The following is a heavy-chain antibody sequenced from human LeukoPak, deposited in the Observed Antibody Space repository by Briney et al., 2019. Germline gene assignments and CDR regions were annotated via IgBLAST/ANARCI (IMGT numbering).Heavy chain of an antibody. D-gene: IGHD3-10*01. CDR2: IYYSGST. CDR1: GGSISSYY. J-gene: IGHJ6*03. CDR3: ARVGSGSYRYYYYYMDV. V-gene: IGHV4-59*01. Sequence: SETLSLTCTVSGGSISSYYWSWIRQPPGKGLEWSGYIYYSGSTNYNPSLKSRVTISVDTSKNQSSLKLSSVTAVDTAVYYCARVGSGSYRYYYYYMDVWGKGTTVTISS.